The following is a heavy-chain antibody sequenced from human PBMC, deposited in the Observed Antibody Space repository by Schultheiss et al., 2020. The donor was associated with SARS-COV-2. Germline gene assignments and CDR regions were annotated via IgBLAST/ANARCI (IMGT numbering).Heavy chain of an antibody. CDR1: GFTFSSYA. J-gene: IGHJ4*02. CDR3: AKDRPITMIPPTLDY. V-gene: IGHV3-23*01. Sequence: GESLKISCAASGFTFSSYAMSWVRQAPGKGLEWVSAISGSGGSTYYADSVKGRFTISRDNSKNTLYLQMNSLRAEDTAVYYCAKDRPITMIPPTLDYWGQGTLVTVSS. CDR2: ISGSGGST. D-gene: IGHD3-22*01.